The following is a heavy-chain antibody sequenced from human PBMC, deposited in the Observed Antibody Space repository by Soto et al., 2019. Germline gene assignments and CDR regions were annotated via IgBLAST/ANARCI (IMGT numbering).Heavy chain of an antibody. V-gene: IGHV3-7*01. CDR3: GRTFRDGLLGLDP. Sequence: GGSLRLSCAASGFTFSSNWMNWVRQAPGKGLEWLATISHDGSKQDYVESVKGRFSISRDIAKNTLYLQMTSLRAEDAAIYYCGRTFRDGLLGLDPWGQGTLVTVSS. J-gene: IGHJ5*02. D-gene: IGHD3-16*01. CDR2: ISHDGSKQ. CDR1: GFTFSSNW.